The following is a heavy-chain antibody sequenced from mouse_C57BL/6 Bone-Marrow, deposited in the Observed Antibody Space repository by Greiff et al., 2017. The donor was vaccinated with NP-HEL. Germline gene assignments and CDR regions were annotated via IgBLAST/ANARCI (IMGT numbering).Heavy chain of an antibody. CDR3: VRRDGYY. V-gene: IGHV10-1*01. D-gene: IGHD2-3*01. CDR2: IRSKSNNYAT. J-gene: IGHJ2*01. Sequence: EVKVEESGGGLVQPKGSLKLSCAASGFSFNTYAMNWVRQAPGKGLEWVARIRSKSNNYATYYADSVKDRFTISRDDSESMLYLQMNNLKTEDTAMYYCVRRDGYYWGQGTTLTVSS. CDR1: GFSFNTYA.